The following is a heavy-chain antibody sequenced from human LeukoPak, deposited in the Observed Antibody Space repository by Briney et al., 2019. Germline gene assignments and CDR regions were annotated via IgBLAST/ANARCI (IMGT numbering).Heavy chain of an antibody. V-gene: IGHV5-51*01. J-gene: IGHJ4*02. CDR3: ARRGYCGSTSCYEYFDY. CDR2: IYPGDSDT. D-gene: IGHD2-2*01. Sequence: GASLQISSKGSGYSFTNYWIGWGRRMPGKGGEGRGIIYPGDSDTRYSPSFQGQVTISADKSISTAYLQWSSLKASDTAIYYCARRGYCGSTSCYEYFDYWGQGTLVTVSS. CDR1: GYSFTNYW.